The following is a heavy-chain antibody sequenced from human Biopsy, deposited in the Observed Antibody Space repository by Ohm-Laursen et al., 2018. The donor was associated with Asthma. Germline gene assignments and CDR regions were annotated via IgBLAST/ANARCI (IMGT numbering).Heavy chain of an antibody. J-gene: IGHJ6*02. CDR2: LIPVLGTA. CDR1: GGMFGNYA. V-gene: IGHV1-69*13. CDR3: ARGYSGTDRIVYYYSGMEV. Sequence: SVKVPCKASGGMFGNYAISWVRQAPRQGLEWMGGLIPVLGTADYAPMFEGRVTITADESTSTAYLELTSLRFEDTAVYYCARGYSGTDRIVYYYSGMEVWGQGTTVTVSS. D-gene: IGHD5-12*01.